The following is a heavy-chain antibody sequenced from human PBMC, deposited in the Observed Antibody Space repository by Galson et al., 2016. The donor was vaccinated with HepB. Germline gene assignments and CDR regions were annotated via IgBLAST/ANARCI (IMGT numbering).Heavy chain of an antibody. J-gene: IGHJ5*01. V-gene: IGHV3-33*06. CDR2: IWYDGSSK. CDR1: GFTFSNYA. CDR3: AKVATPNRNYENWFDS. Sequence: SLRLSCAASGFTFSNYAMHWVRQAPGKGLEWVAVIWYDGSSKYYIDSVKGRFTISRDISKNTLNLQMSSLRAEDTAVYYCAKVATPNRNYENWFDSWGQGTLVTVSS. D-gene: IGHD4-11*01.